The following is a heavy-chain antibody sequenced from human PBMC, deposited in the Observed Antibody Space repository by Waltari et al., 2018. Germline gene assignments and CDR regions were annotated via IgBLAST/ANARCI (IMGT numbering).Heavy chain of an antibody. CDR1: GYSFTNYW. D-gene: IGHD3-3*01. CDR3: ARRFLDFLGNFDY. Sequence: EVQVVQSGAEVKTPGESLKISCKASGYSFTNYWIGGVRQMPGKGLDWMGLIFPGDSDTRYSASLQGLVSISADKSIKTAYLQWSSLKASDTAMYYCARRFLDFLGNFDYWGQGTMVTVSS. CDR2: IFPGDSDT. V-gene: IGHV5-51*01. J-gene: IGHJ4*02.